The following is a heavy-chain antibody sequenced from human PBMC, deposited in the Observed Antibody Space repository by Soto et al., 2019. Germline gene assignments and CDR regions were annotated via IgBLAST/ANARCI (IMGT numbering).Heavy chain of an antibody. J-gene: IGHJ4*02. V-gene: IGHV3-15*01. CDR3: TTDYPRSLPGY. Sequence: XGSLILSVAASGFTFSNAWMSWVRQAPGKGLEWVGRIKSKTDGGTTDYAAPVKGRFTISRDDSKNTLYLQMNSLKTEDTAVYYCTTDYPRSLPGYWGQGTLVTVSS. CDR2: IKSKTDGGTT. CDR1: GFTFSNAW.